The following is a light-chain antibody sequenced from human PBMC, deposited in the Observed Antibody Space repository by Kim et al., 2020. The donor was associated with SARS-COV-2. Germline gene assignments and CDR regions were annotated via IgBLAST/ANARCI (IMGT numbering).Light chain of an antibody. V-gene: IGLV3-1*01. Sequence: VSPGQTAGITCSGHFRLGSEFVCWYQQKPGQSPALVIYQNNKRPSGTPERFSGSLSGNTATLTIGGTQGLDEADYFCQAWDGTTAVFGGGTQLTVL. CDR3: QAWDGTTAV. CDR2: QNN. J-gene: IGLJ3*02. CDR1: FRLGSEF.